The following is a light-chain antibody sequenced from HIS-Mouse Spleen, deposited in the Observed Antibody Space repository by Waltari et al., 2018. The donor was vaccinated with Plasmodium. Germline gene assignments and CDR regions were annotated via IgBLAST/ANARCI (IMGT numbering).Light chain of an antibody. CDR3: QQYDSYLHT. CDR1: QGISSY. CDR2: AAS. Sequence: AIRMTQSPSSFSASTGARVTIPCRASQGISSYLALYQQKPGKAPKRLIYAASTLQSGVPSRFSGSGSGTDFTLTISCLQSEDVATYYCQQYDSYLHTCCGGTKVEIK. J-gene: IGKJ4*01. V-gene: IGKV1-8*01.